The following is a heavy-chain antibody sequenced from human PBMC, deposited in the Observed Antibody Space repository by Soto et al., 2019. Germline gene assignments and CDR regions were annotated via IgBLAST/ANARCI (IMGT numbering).Heavy chain of an antibody. CDR3: ARLGGYYQSLDS. D-gene: IGHD3-22*01. J-gene: IGHJ5*01. V-gene: IGHV4-59*08. Sequence: SETLSLTCTVSGGSLTSYYWAWIRQPPGKGLEWIGYIYYSGSTSYNPSINSRVTISVDSSNNQFSLNLSSVSAADTAVYYSARLGGYYQSLDSWGQGTLVTVSS. CDR1: GGSLTSYY. CDR2: IYYSGST.